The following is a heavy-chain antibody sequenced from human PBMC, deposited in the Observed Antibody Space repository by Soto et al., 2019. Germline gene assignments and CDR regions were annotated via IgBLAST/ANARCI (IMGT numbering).Heavy chain of an antibody. CDR3: ARRSTATGDYYYYGRAV. V-gene: IGHV5-51*01. CDR2: IYTGESDT. D-gene: IGHD6-6*01. CDR1: GYSCTSYW. Sequence: GASLKISCKGSGYSCTSYWIGWLRQMPGKGLEWMGIIYTGESDTRYSPSFQGQVTISADKSTSTAYLQWSSRKASDTAMYYCARRSTATGDYYYYGRAVGREGTTVTV. J-gene: IGHJ6*02.